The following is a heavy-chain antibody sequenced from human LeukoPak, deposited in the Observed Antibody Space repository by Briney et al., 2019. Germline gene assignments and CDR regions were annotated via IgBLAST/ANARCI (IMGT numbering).Heavy chain of an antibody. CDR1: GGSISSYY. V-gene: IGHV4-59*08. CDR3: ATRSYDILTGYYYFDY. D-gene: IGHD3-9*01. CDR2: IYYSGST. J-gene: IGHJ4*02. Sequence: SETLSLTCTVSGGSISSYYWTWIRQPPGKGLEWIRYIYYSGSTNYNPSLRSRVTISLDASKNQFSLKLSSVTAADTDVYYCATRSYDILTGYYYFDYWGQGTLVTVSS.